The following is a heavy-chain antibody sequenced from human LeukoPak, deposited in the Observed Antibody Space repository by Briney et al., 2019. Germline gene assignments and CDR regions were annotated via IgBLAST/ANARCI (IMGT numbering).Heavy chain of an antibody. D-gene: IGHD5-18*01. CDR1: GGTFSSYT. Sequence: SVKVSCKASGGTFSSYTISWVRQAPGQGLEWMGRIIPILGIANYAQKFRGRVTITADKSTSTAYMELSSLRSEDTAVYYCASMDTAMVMDAFDIWGQGTMVTVSS. J-gene: IGHJ3*02. V-gene: IGHV1-69*02. CDR3: ASMDTAMVMDAFDI. CDR2: IIPILGIA.